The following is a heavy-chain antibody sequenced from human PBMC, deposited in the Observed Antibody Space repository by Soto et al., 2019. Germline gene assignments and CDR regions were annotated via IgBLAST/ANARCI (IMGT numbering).Heavy chain of an antibody. J-gene: IGHJ3*02. CDR1: GFTFSSYS. D-gene: IGHD6-13*01. CDR3: ARDPPPYSSSWYAFDI. V-gene: IGHV3-48*02. CDR2: ISSSSSTI. Sequence: VGSLRLSCAASGFTFSSYSMNWVRQAPGKGLEWVSYISSSSSTIYYADSVKGRFTISRDNAKNSLYLQMNSLRDEDTAVYYCARDPPPYSSSWYAFDIWGQGTMVTVSS.